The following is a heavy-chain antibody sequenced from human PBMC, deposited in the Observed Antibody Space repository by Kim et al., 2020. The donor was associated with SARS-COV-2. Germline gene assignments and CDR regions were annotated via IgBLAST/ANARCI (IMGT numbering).Heavy chain of an antibody. CDR3: VPGSYYGSGSLDYFDY. CDR1: GFTFSNYA. D-gene: IGHD3-10*01. Sequence: GGSLRLSCAASGFTFSNYAMGWVRQAPGKGLEWVSGISNSGGTTYYVDSVKGRFTISRDNSKNTLYLQMNSLRAEDTAVYYCVPGSYYGSGSLDYFDYWGQGTLVTVSS. CDR2: ISNSGGTT. J-gene: IGHJ4*02. V-gene: IGHV3-23*01.